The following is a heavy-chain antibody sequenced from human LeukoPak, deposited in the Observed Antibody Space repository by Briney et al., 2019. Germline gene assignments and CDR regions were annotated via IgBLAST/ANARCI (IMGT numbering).Heavy chain of an antibody. CDR2: INPATGGT. CDR3: ARGWSGGDDN. J-gene: IGHJ4*02. Sequence: GASVKVSCKTSRYIFSGHLLHWLRQAPGQEPEWMAWINPATGGTQYKQKFQGRITVTRDTSIRTTYMELRSLTPGDTAVYYCARGWSGGDDNWGQGTLVTVSS. CDR1: RYIFSGHL. D-gene: IGHD3-3*01. V-gene: IGHV1-2*02.